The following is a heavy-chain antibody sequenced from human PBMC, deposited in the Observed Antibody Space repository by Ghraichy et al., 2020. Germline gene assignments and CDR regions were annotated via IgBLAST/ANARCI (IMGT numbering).Heavy chain of an antibody. Sequence: SETLSLTCTVSGGSVGSGTYYWSWVRQAPGTGLEWIGYIYYSGSSNYNPSLKSRVTMSVDTSKSQFSLKLSSVTAADTAVYYWARIRYYESSGSRNYFDSWGQGTLVTVSS. V-gene: IGHV4-61*01. CDR3: ARIRYYESSGSRNYFDS. CDR2: IYYSGSS. D-gene: IGHD3-22*01. J-gene: IGHJ4*02. CDR1: GGSVGSGTYY.